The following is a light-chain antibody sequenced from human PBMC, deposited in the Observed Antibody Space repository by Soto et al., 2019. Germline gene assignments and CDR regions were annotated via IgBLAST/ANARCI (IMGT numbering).Light chain of an antibody. J-gene: IGKJ1*01. CDR3: QQYNSYPWT. V-gene: IGKV1-5*01. CDR2: DAS. CDR1: QSISSW. Sequence: ILIPPSHFSPSASLGGRGTVACRASQSISSWLAWYQQKPGKAPKLLIYDASSLESGVPSRFSGSGSGTEFTLTISSLQPDDFATYYCQQYNSYPWTFGQGTKVDIK.